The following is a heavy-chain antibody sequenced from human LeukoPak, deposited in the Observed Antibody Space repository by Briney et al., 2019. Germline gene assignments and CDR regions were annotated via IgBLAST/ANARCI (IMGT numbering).Heavy chain of an antibody. CDR1: KYTFTGYY. J-gene: IGHJ4*02. V-gene: IGHV1-2*02. Sequence: ASVKVSRKASKYTFTGYYMHWVRQAPGQGLAWMGWIHPNSGGTNYDQKFQGRVTMTRDTSISTAYMELSRLTSDDTAVYYCARGGVYGDFYFDYWGQGALVTVSS. CDR2: IHPNSGGT. CDR3: ARGGVYGDFYFDY. D-gene: IGHD4-17*01.